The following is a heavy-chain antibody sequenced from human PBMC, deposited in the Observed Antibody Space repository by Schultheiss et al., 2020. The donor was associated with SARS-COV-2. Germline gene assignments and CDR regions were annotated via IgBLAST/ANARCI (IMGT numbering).Heavy chain of an antibody. Sequence: SETLSLTCAVSGGSISSSNWWSWVRQPPGKGLEWIGEINHSGSTNYNPSLKSRVTISVDTSKNQFSLKLSSVTAADTAVYYCARGRESGCGPWGQGTLVTVSS. CDR2: INHSGST. V-gene: IGHV4-4*02. J-gene: IGHJ5*02. CDR1: GGSISSSNW. CDR3: ARGRESGCGP. D-gene: IGHD3-10*01.